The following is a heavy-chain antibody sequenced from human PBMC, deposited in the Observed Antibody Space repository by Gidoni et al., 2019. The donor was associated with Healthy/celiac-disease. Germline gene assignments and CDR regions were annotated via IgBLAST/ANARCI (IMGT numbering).Heavy chain of an antibody. Sequence: QVQLVESGGGVVQPGRSLRLSCAASGFTFSIYGLHWVRQAPGKGLEWVAVISDDGSNKYYADSVKGRFTISRENSKNTLYLQMNSLRAEDTAVYYCAKDIGSGDCSSTSCYENWFDPWGQGTLVTVSS. CDR3: AKDIGSGDCSSTSCYENWFDP. J-gene: IGHJ5*02. CDR2: ISDDGSNK. V-gene: IGHV3-30*18. D-gene: IGHD2-2*01. CDR1: GFTFSIYG.